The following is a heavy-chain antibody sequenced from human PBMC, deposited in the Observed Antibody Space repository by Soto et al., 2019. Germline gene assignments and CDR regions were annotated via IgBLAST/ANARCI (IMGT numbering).Heavy chain of an antibody. CDR3: ARSIEGYSYFDY. V-gene: IGHV3-74*01. CDR2: ILNDGSSS. CDR1: GFSISDNW. J-gene: IGHJ4*02. Sequence: GETLSLSCATSGFSISDNWMHWVRLAQGEGQMWDSRILNDGSSSAYADSVKGRFTISRDNANHIVFLQVNSVRAEDTAVYYCARSIEGYSYFDYWGQGT. D-gene: IGHD6-6*01.